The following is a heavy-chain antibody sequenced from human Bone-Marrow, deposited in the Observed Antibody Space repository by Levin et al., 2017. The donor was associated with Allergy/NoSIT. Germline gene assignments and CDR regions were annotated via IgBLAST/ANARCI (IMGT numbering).Heavy chain of an antibody. CDR3: AKGAGWVAGAVALI. V-gene: IGHV3-23*01. Sequence: GASVKVSCAASGFTFNSYALSWVRQAPGKGLEWVSAISGSGSSTYYADSVKGRFTISRDNSKTTLYLQMNSLRAEDPAVYYCAKGAGWVAGAVALIWGQGTLVTVSS. D-gene: IGHD6-19*01. J-gene: IGHJ4*02. CDR1: GFTFNSYA. CDR2: ISGSGSST.